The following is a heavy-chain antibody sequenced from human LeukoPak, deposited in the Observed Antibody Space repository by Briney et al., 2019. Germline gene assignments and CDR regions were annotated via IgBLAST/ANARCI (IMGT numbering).Heavy chain of an antibody. CDR1: GFTFSNYA. J-gene: IGHJ4*02. Sequence: GGSLRLSCAASGFTFSNYAMSWVRQAPGKGLEWVSGISGTGTSTYYAESVEGRFTVSRDNSKNTLYLQMNSLRAEDTAVYYCAKAVQWLAQYFDYWGQGTLVTISS. CDR2: ISGTGTST. D-gene: IGHD6-19*01. V-gene: IGHV3-23*01. CDR3: AKAVQWLAQYFDY.